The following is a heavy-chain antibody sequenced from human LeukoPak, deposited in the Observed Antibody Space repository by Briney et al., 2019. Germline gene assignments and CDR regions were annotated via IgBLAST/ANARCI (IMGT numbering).Heavy chain of an antibody. CDR2: TWYDGSNK. CDR1: GFTFSSYG. CDR3: ARDLSGMDV. Sequence: PGRSLRLSCAASGFTFSSYGMHWVRQAPGKGLEWVAVTWYDGSNKYYADSVKGRFTISRDNSKNTLYLQMNSLRAEDTAVYYCARDLSGMDVWGKGTTVTVSS. V-gene: IGHV3-33*01. J-gene: IGHJ6*04.